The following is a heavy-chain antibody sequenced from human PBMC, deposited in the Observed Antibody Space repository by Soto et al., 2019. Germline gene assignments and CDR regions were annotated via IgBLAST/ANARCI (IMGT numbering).Heavy chain of an antibody. V-gene: IGHV1-8*01. Sequence: GASVKVSCKASGYTFTSYDINWVRQATGQGLEWMGWMNPNSGNTGYAQKFQGRVTMTRNTSMSTAYMELSSLRSEDTAVYYCARDGDSGYDWAFDYWGQGTLVTVS. CDR2: MNPNSGNT. J-gene: IGHJ4*02. CDR3: ARDGDSGYDWAFDY. CDR1: GYTFTSYD. D-gene: IGHD5-12*01.